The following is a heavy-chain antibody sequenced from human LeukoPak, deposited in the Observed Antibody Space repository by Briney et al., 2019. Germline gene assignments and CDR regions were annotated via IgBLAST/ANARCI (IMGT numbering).Heavy chain of an antibody. J-gene: IGHJ3*02. CDR2: ISVYNGNT. D-gene: IGHD1-26*01. Sequence: ASVKVSCKASGYIFTRYGISWVRQAPGQGLEWMGWISVYNGNTNYAQKLQGRVTMTTDTSTSTAYMELRSLRSDDTAVYYCARDQGSGSYYGKGAFDIWGQGTMVTVSS. CDR1: GYIFTRYG. CDR3: ARDQGSGSYYGKGAFDI. V-gene: IGHV1-18*01.